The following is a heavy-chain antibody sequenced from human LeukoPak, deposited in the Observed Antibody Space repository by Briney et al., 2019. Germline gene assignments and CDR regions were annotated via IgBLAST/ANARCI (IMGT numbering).Heavy chain of an antibody. D-gene: IGHD3-22*01. J-gene: IGHJ4*02. CDR2: ISYDGSNK. V-gene: IGHV3-30*04. Sequence: GGSLRLSCAASGFTFSSYAMHWVRQAPGKGLEWVAVISYDGSNKYYADSVKGRFTISRDNSKNTLYLQMNSLRAEDTAVYYCARLGYYDSSGYFSYYFDYWGQGTLVTASS. CDR1: GFTFSSYA. CDR3: ARLGYYDSSGYFSYYFDY.